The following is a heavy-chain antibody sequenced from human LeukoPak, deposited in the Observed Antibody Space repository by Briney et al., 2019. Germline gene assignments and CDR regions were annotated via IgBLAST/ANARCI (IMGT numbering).Heavy chain of an antibody. CDR1: TGSFSGYY. D-gene: IGHD2-2*02. J-gene: IGHJ4*01. CDR3: GRGPWRYRVFY. CDR2: INHSGST. V-gene: IGHV4-34*01. Sequence: SETLSLTCAVYTGSFSGYYWNWIRQPPGKGLKWIGEINHSGSTNYNPSLKSRVTISVDTSKNHFYLKLSCVNAADTAVYYCGRGPWRYRVFYWGQGTMATVSS.